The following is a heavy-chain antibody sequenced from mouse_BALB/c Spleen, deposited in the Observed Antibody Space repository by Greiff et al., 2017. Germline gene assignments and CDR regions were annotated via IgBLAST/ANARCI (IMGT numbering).Heavy chain of an antibody. CDR1: GFTFSDFY. V-gene: IGHV7-1*02. D-gene: IGHD2-1*01. CDR2: SRNKANDYTT. Sequence: EVKLLVESGGGLVQPGGSLRLSCATSGFTFSDFYMEWVRQPPGKRLEWIAASRNKANDYTTEYSASVKGRFIVSRDTSQSILYLQMNALRAEDTAIYYCARAYGKRAWFAYWGQGTLVTVSA. J-gene: IGHJ3*01. CDR3: ARAYGKRAWFAY.